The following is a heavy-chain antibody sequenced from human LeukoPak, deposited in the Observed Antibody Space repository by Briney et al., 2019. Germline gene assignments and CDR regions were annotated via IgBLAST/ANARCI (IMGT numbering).Heavy chain of an antibody. V-gene: IGHV4-38-2*02. CDR3: ARVGDTSGYFQHFDY. Sequence: PTETLSLTCRVSGYSISTDYYWGWIRQAPGKGLEWIGIINHRGSTNYNPSLKSRVTISPDTSKNQFSLKLSSVTAADTAVYYCARVGDTSGYFQHFDYWGQGILVTVSS. J-gene: IGHJ4*01. CDR1: GYSISTDYY. CDR2: INHRGST. D-gene: IGHD3-22*01.